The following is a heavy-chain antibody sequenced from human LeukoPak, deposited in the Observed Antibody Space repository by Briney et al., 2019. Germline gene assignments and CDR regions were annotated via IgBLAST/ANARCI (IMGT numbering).Heavy chain of an antibody. V-gene: IGHV3-23*05. CDR1: GFTFSDYA. CDR2: FKTNYNQV. D-gene: IGHD4-11*01. CDR3: ARSVPDYTRFDF. Sequence: GGSLRLSCTASGFTFSDYAMNWVRQAPGKGLEWVSTFKTNYNQVYYAESVRGRFTISTDNSKNTAYLQMNSLRVEDTALYYCARSVPDYTRFDFWGQGALVTVSS. J-gene: IGHJ4*02.